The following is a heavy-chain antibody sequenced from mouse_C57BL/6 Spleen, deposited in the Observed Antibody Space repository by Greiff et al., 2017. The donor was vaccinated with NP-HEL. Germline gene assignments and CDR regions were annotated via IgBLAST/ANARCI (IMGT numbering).Heavy chain of an antibody. J-gene: IGHJ2*01. Sequence: QVQLQQPGAELVKPGASVKLSCKASGYTFTSYWMQWVKQRPGQGLEWIGEIDPSDSYTNYNQKFKGKATLTVDTSSSTAYMQLSSLTSEDSAVYYCASGTVGNYWGQGTTLTVPS. CDR1: GYTFTSYW. V-gene: IGHV1-50*01. D-gene: IGHD4-1*01. CDR3: ASGTVGNY. CDR2: IDPSDSYT.